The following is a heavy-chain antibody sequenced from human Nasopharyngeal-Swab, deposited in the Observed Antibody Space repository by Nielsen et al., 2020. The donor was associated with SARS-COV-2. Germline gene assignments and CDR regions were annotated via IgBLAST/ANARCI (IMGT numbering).Heavy chain of an antibody. J-gene: IGHJ5*02. V-gene: IGHV4-34*01. D-gene: IGHD2-15*01. CDR1: GGSFSGYY. CDR2: IYYSGST. Sequence: SETLSLTCAVYGGSFSGYYWSWIRQPPGKGLEWIGSIYYSGSTYYNPSLKSRVTISVDTSKNQFSLKLSSVTAADTAVYYCARRHVVVVAATPGWFDPWGQGTLVTVSS. CDR3: ARRHVVVVAATPGWFDP.